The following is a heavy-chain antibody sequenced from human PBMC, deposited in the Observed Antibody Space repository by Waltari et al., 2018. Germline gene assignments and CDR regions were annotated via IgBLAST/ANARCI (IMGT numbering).Heavy chain of an antibody. CDR2: IYTSGST. D-gene: IGHD3-3*01. CDR1: GGSISSYY. Sequence: QVQLQESGPGLVKPSETLSLTCTVSGGSISSYYWSWIRPPAGKGLEWLGRIYTSGSTNDNPYLKSRVTMSVDTSKNQFSLKLSSVTAADTAVYYCAREKITYYDFWSGYSYYYYYGMDVWGQGTTVTVSS. V-gene: IGHV4-4*07. J-gene: IGHJ6*02. CDR3: AREKITYYDFWSGYSYYYYYGMDV.